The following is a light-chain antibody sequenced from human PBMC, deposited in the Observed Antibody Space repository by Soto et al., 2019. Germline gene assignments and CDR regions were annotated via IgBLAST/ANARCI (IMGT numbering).Light chain of an antibody. J-gene: IGLJ1*01. CDR2: EVR. CDR1: SRDIGAYNL. CDR3: SAYTSRSTLV. V-gene: IGLV2-14*01. Sequence: QSALTQPASLSGSPGQSITISCSGTSRDIGAYNLVSWYQQLPGKAPKLLIYEVRSRPSGISYRFSGSKSGTTASLTISSLLPEDEADYYCSAYTSRSTLVFGTGTKVTVL.